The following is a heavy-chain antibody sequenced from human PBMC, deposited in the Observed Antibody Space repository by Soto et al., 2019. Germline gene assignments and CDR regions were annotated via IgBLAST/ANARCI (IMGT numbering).Heavy chain of an antibody. J-gene: IGHJ6*02. Sequence: QVQLQESGPGLVKPSGTLSLTCAVSGGSISSSNWWSWVRQPPGKGLEWIGEIYHSGSTNYNPSLRGRVTISVDKSKNQFSLKLSSVTAADTAVYYCASVRGGYYYAMDVWGQGTTVTVSS. CDR3: ASVRGGYYYAMDV. CDR2: IYHSGST. V-gene: IGHV4-4*02. CDR1: GGSISSSNW. D-gene: IGHD3-10*02.